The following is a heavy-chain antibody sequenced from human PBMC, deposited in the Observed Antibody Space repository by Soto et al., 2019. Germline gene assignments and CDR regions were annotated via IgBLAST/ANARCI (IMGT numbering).Heavy chain of an antibody. Sequence: PGESLKISCKGSGYSFTSYWIGWVRQMPGKGLEWMGIIYPGDSDTRYSPSFQGQVTISADKSISTAYLQWSSLKASDTAMYYCASQPYSSGWYYAFDIWGQGTMVTVS. CDR3: ASQPYSSGWYYAFDI. V-gene: IGHV5-51*01. D-gene: IGHD6-19*01. CDR2: IYPGDSDT. CDR1: GYSFTSYW. J-gene: IGHJ3*02.